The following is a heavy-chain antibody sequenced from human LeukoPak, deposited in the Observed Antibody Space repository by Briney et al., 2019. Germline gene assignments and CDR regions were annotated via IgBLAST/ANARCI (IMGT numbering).Heavy chain of an antibody. CDR3: ARRYSSSWYRTGPYFDY. V-gene: IGHV4-39*01. CDR2: IYYSGST. J-gene: IGHJ4*02. D-gene: IGHD6-13*01. Sequence: SETLSLTCTVSGGSISSSSYYRGWIRQLPGKGLEWIGSIYYSGSTYYNPSLKSRVTISVDTSKNQFSLKLSSVTAADTAVYYCARRYSSSWYRTGPYFDYWGQGTLVTVSS. CDR1: GGSISSSSYY.